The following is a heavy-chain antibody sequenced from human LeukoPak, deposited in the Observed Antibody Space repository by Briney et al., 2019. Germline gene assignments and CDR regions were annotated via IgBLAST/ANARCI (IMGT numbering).Heavy chain of an antibody. CDR2: IYPGDSDT. CDR1: GYRFTSYW. CDR3: ARLQVGYCSGGSCYSGYFQH. J-gene: IGHJ1*01. Sequence: GESLKISFKGSGYRFTSYWIGWVRQMPGKGLEWMGIIYPGDSDTRYSPSFQGQVTISADKSISTAYLQWSSLKASDTAMYYCARLQVGYCSGGSCYSGYFQHWGQGTLVTVSS. V-gene: IGHV5-51*01. D-gene: IGHD2-15*01.